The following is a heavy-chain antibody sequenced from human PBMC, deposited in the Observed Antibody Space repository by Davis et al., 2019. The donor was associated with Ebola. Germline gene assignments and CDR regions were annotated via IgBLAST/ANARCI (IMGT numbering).Heavy chain of an antibody. D-gene: IGHD2-2*01. J-gene: IGHJ5*02. CDR3: ATSQDCSSTSCDNWFDP. CDR2: INHSGST. V-gene: IGHV4-34*01. CDR1: GGSFSGYY. Sequence: MPSETLSLTCAVSGGSFSGYYWSWIRQPPRKGLEWIGEINHSGSTNYNPSLKSRVTISVDTSKNQYSLKLTSVTAADTAVYYCATSQDCSSTSCDNWFDPWGQGTLVTVSS.